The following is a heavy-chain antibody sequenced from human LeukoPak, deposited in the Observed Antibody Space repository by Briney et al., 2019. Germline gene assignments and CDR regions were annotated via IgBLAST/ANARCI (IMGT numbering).Heavy chain of an antibody. CDR1: GGSISSYY. J-gene: IGHJ4*02. CDR3: ARGLRSFDSSSPFDY. Sequence: SSETLSLTCTVSGGSISSYYWSWIRQPPGKGLEWIGYIYYSGTNYNPSLKSRVTISVDTSKNQFSLKLSSVTAADTAVYYCARGLRSFDSSSPFDYWGQGTLVTASS. CDR2: IYYSGT. D-gene: IGHD3-9*01. V-gene: IGHV4-59*01.